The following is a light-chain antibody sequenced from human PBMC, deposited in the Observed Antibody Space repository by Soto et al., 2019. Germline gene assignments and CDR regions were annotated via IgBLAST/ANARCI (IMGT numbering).Light chain of an antibody. CDR1: RSVLYKSNNKNH. CDR3: QQYFDVPFT. V-gene: IGKV4-1*01. CDR2: WAS. J-gene: IGKJ4*01. Sequence: DIVMTQSPDSLAVSLGERANMNCKCSRSVLYKSNNKNHLAWYQQKPGQPPQLIIYWASTRESGVPERVSGSGSGTDFTLTISSLEAEDVAFYWCQQYFDVPFTFGGGTKVEI.